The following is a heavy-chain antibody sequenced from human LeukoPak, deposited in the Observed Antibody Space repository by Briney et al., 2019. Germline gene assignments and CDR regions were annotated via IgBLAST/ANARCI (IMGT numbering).Heavy chain of an antibody. D-gene: IGHD1-14*01. CDR3: ARSNPNRNALDL. Sequence: PGGSRRLSCAASGFNLNSYLMSGVRQAPGRGLEGVANTNKDGSEENYLDSVKGRFTVSRDNAKNSLYLQMNSLRGEDTAVYYCARSNPNRNALDLWGQGTMVTISS. J-gene: IGHJ3*01. V-gene: IGHV3-7*01. CDR1: GFNLNSYL. CDR2: TNKDGSEE.